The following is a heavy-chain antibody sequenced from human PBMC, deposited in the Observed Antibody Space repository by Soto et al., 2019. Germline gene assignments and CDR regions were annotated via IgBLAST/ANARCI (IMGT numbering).Heavy chain of an antibody. J-gene: IGHJ6*02. V-gene: IGHV1-46*01. CDR1: GYTFTSYY. Sequence: ASVKVSCKASGYTFTSYYIHWVRQAPGQGLEWMGIINPSGGSTSYAQKFQGRVTMTRDTSTSTVYMELSSLRSEDTAVYYCARDGSWPDYYYYYGMDVWGQGTTVTVSS. D-gene: IGHD2-15*01. CDR2: INPSGGST. CDR3: ARDGSWPDYYYYYGMDV.